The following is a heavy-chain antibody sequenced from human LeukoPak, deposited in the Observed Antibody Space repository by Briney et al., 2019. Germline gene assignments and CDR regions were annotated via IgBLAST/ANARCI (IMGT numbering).Heavy chain of an antibody. CDR2: IRTDDST. CDR3: ARGASGSYFHN. V-gene: IGHV3-53*01. CDR1: GFIVGNSY. J-gene: IGHJ1*01. D-gene: IGHD1-26*01. Sequence: GGSLRLSCAASGFIVGNSYMSWVRQAPGKGLEWISLIRTDDSTYYADSVKGRFTISRDTSRNTLYLQMNILRAEDTAVYYCARGASGSYFHNWGQGTLVTVSS.